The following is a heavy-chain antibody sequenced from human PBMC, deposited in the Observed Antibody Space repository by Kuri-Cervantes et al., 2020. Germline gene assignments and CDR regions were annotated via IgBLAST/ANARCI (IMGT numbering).Heavy chain of an antibody. CDR2: IGTAGDT. CDR1: GFTFSSYD. V-gene: IGHV3-13*01. D-gene: IGHD3-22*01. Sequence: GGSLRLSCAASGFTFSSYDMHWVRQATGKGLEWVSAIGTAGDTYYPGSAKGRFTISRENAKNSLYLQMNSLRAEDTALYYCAKGSTYYYDSSGYLGYWGQGTLVTVSS. CDR3: AKGSTYYYDSSGYLGY. J-gene: IGHJ4*02.